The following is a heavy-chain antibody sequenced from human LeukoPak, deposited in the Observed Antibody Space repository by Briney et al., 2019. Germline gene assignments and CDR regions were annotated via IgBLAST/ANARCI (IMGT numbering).Heavy chain of an antibody. V-gene: IGHV4-30-2*01. J-gene: IGHJ3*01. D-gene: IGHD6-13*01. CDR3: ARDRTYSISWYDAFDF. Sequence: PSETLSLTCNVSGDSISSGGYYWSWIRQPPGKGLEWIGYIYHSGTTQYNPSLKSRVTMSIDRSKNQFSLKLSSVTAADTAVYYCARDRTYSISWYDAFDFWGQGTMVTVSS. CDR2: IYHSGTT. CDR1: GDSISSGGYY.